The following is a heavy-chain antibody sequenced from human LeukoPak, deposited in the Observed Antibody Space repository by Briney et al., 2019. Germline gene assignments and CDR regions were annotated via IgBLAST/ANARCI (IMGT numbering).Heavy chain of an antibody. V-gene: IGHV1-2*02. Sequence: ASVKVSCKASGYIFGAYYVHWVRQAPGQGLAWMGCINPKSGGAIYAQNFQGRVTLTRDTSISTAYMELTRLTSDDTAVYYCAGAAVNDFDNWGQGTLVTVSS. CDR1: GYIFGAYY. CDR3: AGAAVNDFDN. CDR2: INPKSGGA. J-gene: IGHJ4*02. D-gene: IGHD2-8*01.